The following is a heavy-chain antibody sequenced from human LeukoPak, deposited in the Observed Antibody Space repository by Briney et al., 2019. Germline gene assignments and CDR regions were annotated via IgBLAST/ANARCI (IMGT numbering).Heavy chain of an antibody. D-gene: IGHD4/OR15-4a*01. V-gene: IGHV3-33*01. CDR1: GFTFSSYG. CDR2: IWYDGSNK. CDR3: ARNRVPTTYYYGMDV. J-gene: IGHJ6*02. Sequence: GGSLRLSCAASGFTFSSYGMHWVRQAPGKGLEWVAVIWYDGSNKYYADSVKGRFTISRDNSKNTLYLQMNSLRAEDTAVYYCARNRVPTTYYYGMDVWGQGTTVTVSS.